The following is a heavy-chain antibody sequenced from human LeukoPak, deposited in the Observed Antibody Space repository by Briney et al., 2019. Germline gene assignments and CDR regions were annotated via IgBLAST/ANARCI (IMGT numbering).Heavy chain of an antibody. CDR2: IYTSGST. CDR1: GGSISSGSYY. V-gene: IGHV4-61*02. D-gene: IGHD3-9*01. J-gene: IGHJ3*02. CDR3: ASHYDIPEADAFDI. Sequence: SETLSLTCTVSGGSISSGSYYWGWIRQPPGKGLEWIVRIYTSGSTNYNPSLKSRVTISVDTSKNQFSLKPSSVTAADTAVYYCASHYDIPEADAFDIWGQGTMVTVSS.